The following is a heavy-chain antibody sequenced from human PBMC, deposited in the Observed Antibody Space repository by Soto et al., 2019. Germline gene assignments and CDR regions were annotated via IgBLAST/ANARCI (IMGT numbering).Heavy chain of an antibody. CDR3: ARVLSYVLRFLEWPWGEFDP. V-gene: IGHV4-34*01. J-gene: IGHJ5*02. Sequence: SETLSLTCAVYGGSFSGYYWSWIRQPPGKGLEWIGEINHSGSTNYNPSLKSRVTISVDTSKNQFSLKLSSVTAADTAVYYCARVLSYVLRFLEWPWGEFDPWGQGTLVTVSS. CDR2: INHSGST. D-gene: IGHD3-3*01. CDR1: GGSFSGYY.